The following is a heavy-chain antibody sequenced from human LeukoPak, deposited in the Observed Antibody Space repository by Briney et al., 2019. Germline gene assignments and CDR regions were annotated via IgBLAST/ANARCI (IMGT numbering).Heavy chain of an antibody. D-gene: IGHD7-27*01. V-gene: IGHV4-30-2*01. CDR2: IYHSGST. J-gene: IGHJ4*02. Sequence: SETLSLTCTVSGGSIGSGGYYWSWIRQPPGKGLEWIGYIYHSGSTYYNPSLKSRVTISVDRSKNQFSLKLSSVTAADTAVYYCARANWVDLRFGDWGQGTLVTVSS. CDR1: GGSIGSGGYY. CDR3: ARANWVDLRFGD.